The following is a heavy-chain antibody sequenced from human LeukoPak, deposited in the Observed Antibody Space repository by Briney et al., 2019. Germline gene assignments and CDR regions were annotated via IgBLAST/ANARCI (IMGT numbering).Heavy chain of an antibody. J-gene: IGHJ6*02. D-gene: IGHD2-15*01. Sequence: SETLSLTCSVSGGSISAFSWSWIRQPPGKGLEWIGYIYFGGSTNYSPSLKSRVTISVDTSKNHFSLNLSSVTAADTAVYYCAKSGGRGLDVWGQGTTVTVSS. V-gene: IGHV4-59*01. CDR1: GGSISAFS. CDR3: AKSGGRGLDV. CDR2: IYFGGST.